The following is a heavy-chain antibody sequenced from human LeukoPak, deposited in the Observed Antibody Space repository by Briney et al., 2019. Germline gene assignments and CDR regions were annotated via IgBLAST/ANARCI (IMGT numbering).Heavy chain of an antibody. J-gene: IGHJ4*02. V-gene: IGHV3-23*01. CDR2: IDSSGGGI. Sequence: GGSLRLSCAASGFTFSNYGMTWVRQAPGKRLEWVAVIDSSGGGIYYADSVKGRFTISRHNSKNTLYLQMNSLKAEDTAVFYCGKYSASGSRYFDYWGQGTLVTVSS. CDR1: GFTFSNYG. CDR3: GKYSASGSRYFDY. D-gene: IGHD1-26*01.